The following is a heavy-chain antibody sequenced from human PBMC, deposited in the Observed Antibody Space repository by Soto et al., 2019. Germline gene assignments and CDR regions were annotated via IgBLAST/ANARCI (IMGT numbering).Heavy chain of an antibody. V-gene: IGHV4-34*01. J-gene: IGHJ5*02. Sequence: KPSETLSLTCAVYGGSFSGYYWSWIRQPPGKGLEWIREINHSGSTNYNPSLKSRVTISVDTSKNQFSLKLSSVTAADTAVYYCARGDYDYVWGGYRPQGFDPWGQGTLVTVSS. D-gene: IGHD3-16*02. CDR1: GGSFSGYY. CDR3: ARGDYDYVWGGYRPQGFDP. CDR2: INHSGST.